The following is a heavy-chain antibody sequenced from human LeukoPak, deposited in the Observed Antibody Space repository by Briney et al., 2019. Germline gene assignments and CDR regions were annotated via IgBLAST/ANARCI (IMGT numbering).Heavy chain of an antibody. CDR3: ARGRIFFDV. D-gene: IGHD3-9*01. CDR1: GCSINSYY. Sequence: PSETLSLTCIVSGCSINSYYWSWIRQPPGKGLEWIGYIYYSVYYTGSTNYNPSLKSRVTVSVDTSKNQFSLKLSSVTVADTAVYYCARGRIFFDVWGQGTLVPVSS. CDR2: IYYSVYYTGST. J-gene: IGHJ3*01. V-gene: IGHV4-59*01.